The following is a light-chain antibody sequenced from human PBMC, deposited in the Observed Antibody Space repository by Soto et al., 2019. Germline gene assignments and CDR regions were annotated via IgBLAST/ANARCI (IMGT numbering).Light chain of an antibody. V-gene: IGLV2-14*01. J-gene: IGLJ1*01. CDR2: EVN. Sequence: QSALTQPASLSGSPGQSITISCTGTSSDIGAYDYVSWFQQHPGKAPKLMISEVNNRPSGVSNRFSGSKSGNTAYLTISGLQVEDEAEYFCFSFTNTSNHVLGNGTKLT. CDR1: SSDIGAYDY. CDR3: FSFTNTSNHV.